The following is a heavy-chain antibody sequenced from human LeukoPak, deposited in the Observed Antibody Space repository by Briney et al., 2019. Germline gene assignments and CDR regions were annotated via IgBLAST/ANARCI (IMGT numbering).Heavy chain of an antibody. CDR1: GGSLSSYF. V-gene: IGHV4-59*03. CDR3: ARRTRGFFDY. J-gene: IGHJ4*02. CDR2: IYYSGST. Sequence: SETLSLTCTVSGGSLSSYFWSWIRLPPGKGLEWIGYIYYSGSTNYNPSLKSRVTIPVDTSKRQFSLKVSSVTAADTAVYYCARRTRGFFDYWGQGILVTVSS. D-gene: IGHD2-2*01.